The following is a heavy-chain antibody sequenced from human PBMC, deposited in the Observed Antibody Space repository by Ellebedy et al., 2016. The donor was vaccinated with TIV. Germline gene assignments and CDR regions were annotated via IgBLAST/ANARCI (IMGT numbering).Heavy chain of an antibody. Sequence: GGSLRLXCAASGLYFNSYSMNWVRQAPGKGLEWVATVSFDGTKTHYADSVKGRFTISRDNSKSTLYLQMNSLRAEDTAVYYCARDRVDYGSGSYAVDIWGQGTMVTVSS. CDR1: GLYFNSYS. V-gene: IGHV3-30-3*01. CDR3: ARDRVDYGSGSYAVDI. CDR2: VSFDGTKT. J-gene: IGHJ3*02. D-gene: IGHD3-10*01.